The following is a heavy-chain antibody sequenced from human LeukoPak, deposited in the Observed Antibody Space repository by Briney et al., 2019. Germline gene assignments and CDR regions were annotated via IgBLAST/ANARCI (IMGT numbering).Heavy chain of an antibody. CDR1: GFTVSSNY. CDR3: ASPGQYCSTTTCYLH. J-gene: IGHJ4*02. Sequence: GGSLRLSCAASGFTVSSNYMNWVRQAPGKGLEWVSGIYSGGSTYYADSVKGRFTISRDNSKDTLFLQMNSLRAEDTAVYYCASPGQYCSTTTCYLHWGQGALVTVSS. V-gene: IGHV3-53*05. D-gene: IGHD2-2*01. CDR2: IYSGGST.